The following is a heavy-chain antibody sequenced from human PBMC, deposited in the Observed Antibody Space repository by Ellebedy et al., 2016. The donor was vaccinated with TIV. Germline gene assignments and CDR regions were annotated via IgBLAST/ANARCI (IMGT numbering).Heavy chain of an antibody. Sequence: GESLKISCKGSGYSFTSYWTGWVRQMPGKGLEWMGIIYPGDSDTRYSPSFQGQVTMSADKSISTAYLQWSSLRASDTAIYYCARRLAAALAPGGMDVWGQGTTVTVSS. CDR2: IYPGDSDT. CDR1: GYSFTSYW. D-gene: IGHD6-13*01. J-gene: IGHJ6*02. V-gene: IGHV5-51*01. CDR3: ARRLAAALAPGGMDV.